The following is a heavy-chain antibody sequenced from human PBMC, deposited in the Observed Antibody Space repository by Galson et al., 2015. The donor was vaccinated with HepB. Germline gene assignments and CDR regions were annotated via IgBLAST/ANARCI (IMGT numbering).Heavy chain of an antibody. D-gene: IGHD2-15*01. CDR3: ARGRRNVVVTPVDY. CDR1: GFTFSSYS. V-gene: IGHV3-30*03. Sequence: SLRLSCAASGFTFSSYSMNWVRQAPGKGLEWVAVISYDGSNKYYADSVKGRFTISRDNSKNTLYLQMNSLRAEDTAVYYCARGRRNVVVTPVDYWGQGTLVTVSS. CDR2: ISYDGSNK. J-gene: IGHJ4*02.